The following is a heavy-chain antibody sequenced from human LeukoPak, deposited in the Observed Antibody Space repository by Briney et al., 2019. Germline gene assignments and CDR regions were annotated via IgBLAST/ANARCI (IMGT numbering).Heavy chain of an antibody. J-gene: IGHJ2*01. CDR3: ARRGLTFRTWYFDL. Sequence: SETLSLTCAVSGYSVSSGHFWGWIRQSPGKGLEWIGSTVHRGSTYHNPPLMRRVTISLDSSKNQLSLKLRSVTAADTAIYYCARRGLTFRTWYFDLWGCGTLVTVSS. D-gene: IGHD3-10*01. V-gene: IGHV4-38-2*01. CDR1: GYSVSSGHF. CDR2: TVHRGST.